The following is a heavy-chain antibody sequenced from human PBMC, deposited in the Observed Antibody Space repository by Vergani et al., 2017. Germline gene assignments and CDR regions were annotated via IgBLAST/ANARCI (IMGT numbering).Heavy chain of an antibody. CDR1: GYTFTSYD. CDR2: MNPNSGNT. Sequence: QVQLVQSGAEVKKPGASVKVSCKASGYTFTSYDINWVRQATGQGLEWMGWMNPNSGNTGYAQKFQGRVTMTRNTSISTAYMELSSLRSEDTAVYYCARDRYCSSTSCSHRFDPWGQGTLVTVSS. V-gene: IGHV1-8*01. D-gene: IGHD2-2*01. J-gene: IGHJ5*02. CDR3: ARDRYCSSTSCSHRFDP.